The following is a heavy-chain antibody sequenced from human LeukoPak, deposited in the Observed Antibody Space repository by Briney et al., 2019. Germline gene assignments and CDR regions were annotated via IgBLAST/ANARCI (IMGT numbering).Heavy chain of an antibody. CDR2: IKQDGSDK. Sequence: GGSLRLSCAASGFTFSSYWMSWVRQAPGKGLEWLANIKQDGSDKYYVYSVQSRSTISRNNAKNSLYLQMNSLRAEDTAVYYCAREIGIAADWGQGTLVTVSS. D-gene: IGHD6-13*01. CDR1: GFTFSSYW. V-gene: IGHV3-7*05. J-gene: IGHJ4*02. CDR3: AREIGIAAD.